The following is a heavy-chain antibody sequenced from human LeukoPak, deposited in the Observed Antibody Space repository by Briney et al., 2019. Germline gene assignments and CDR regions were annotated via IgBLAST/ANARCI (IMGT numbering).Heavy chain of an antibody. CDR1: GGSISSSSYY. CDR2: IYYSGST. CDR3: ARLETSSGSLSYFDY. Sequence: SETLSLTCTVSGGSISSSSYYWGWIRQPPRKGLEWIGSIYYSGSTYYNPSLKSRVTISVDTSKNQFSLKLSSVTAADTAVYYCARLETSSGSLSYFDYWGQGTLVTVSS. J-gene: IGHJ4*02. V-gene: IGHV4-39*01. D-gene: IGHD6-19*01.